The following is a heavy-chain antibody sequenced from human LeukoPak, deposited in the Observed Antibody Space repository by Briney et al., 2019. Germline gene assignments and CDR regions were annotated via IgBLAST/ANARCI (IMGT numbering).Heavy chain of an antibody. J-gene: IGHJ6*03. CDR3: ARGPHIVVVPAAIREGYYYYYYMDV. CDR2: IIPIFGTA. CDR1: GGTFSSYA. V-gene: IGHV1-69*05. D-gene: IGHD2-2*01. Sequence: SVKVSCKASGGTFSSYAISWVRQAPGQGLEWMGGIIPIFGTANYAQKFQGRVTITTDESTSTAYMELSSLRSEDTDVYYCARGPHIVVVPAAIREGYYYYYYMDVWGKGTTVTVSS.